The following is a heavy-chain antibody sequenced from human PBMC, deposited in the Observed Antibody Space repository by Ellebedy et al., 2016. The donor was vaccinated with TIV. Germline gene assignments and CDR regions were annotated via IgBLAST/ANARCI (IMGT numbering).Heavy chain of an antibody. J-gene: IGHJ6*02. CDR2: TYYRSKWYN. CDR3: VREITVTYNYYGIDV. D-gene: IGHD4-17*01. Sequence: SETLSLXXAISGDSVSSNSAAWNWIRQSPSRGLEWLGRTYYRSKWYNDYAVSVKSRININPDTSKNQFSLQLNSVTPEDTAVYYCVREITVTYNYYGIDVWGQGTTVTVSS. V-gene: IGHV6-1*01. CDR1: GDSVSSNSAA.